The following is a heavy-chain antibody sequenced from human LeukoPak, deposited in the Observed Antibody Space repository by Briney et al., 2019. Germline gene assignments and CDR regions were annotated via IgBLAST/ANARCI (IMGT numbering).Heavy chain of an antibody. J-gene: IGHJ3*02. V-gene: IGHV4-61*02. Sequence: NPSETLSLTCTVSGDSISSGDYYWSWIRQPAGKGQEWIGRISSSGGTNYNPSLKSRVTISVDTSKNQFSLKLSSVTAADTAVYFCARGPYSYDSSGAFDIWGQGTMVTVSS. CDR2: ISSSGGT. D-gene: IGHD3-22*01. CDR3: ARGPYSYDSSGAFDI. CDR1: GDSISSGDYY.